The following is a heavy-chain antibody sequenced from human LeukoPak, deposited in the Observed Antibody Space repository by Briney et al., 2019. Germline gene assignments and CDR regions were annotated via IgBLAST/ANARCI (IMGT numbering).Heavy chain of an antibody. Sequence: PSETLSLTCTVSGGSISSYYWSWIRQPPGKGLEWIGYIYYSGSTNYNPSLKSRVTISVDTSKNQFSLKLSSVTAADTAVYYCARGQVESGSSWYYYYYGIDVWGQGTTVTVSS. V-gene: IGHV4-59*01. CDR1: GGSISSYY. CDR2: IYYSGST. CDR3: ARGQVESGSSWYYYYYGIDV. J-gene: IGHJ6*02. D-gene: IGHD6-13*01.